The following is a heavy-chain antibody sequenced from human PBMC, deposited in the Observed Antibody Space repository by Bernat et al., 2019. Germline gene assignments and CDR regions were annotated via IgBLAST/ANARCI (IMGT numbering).Heavy chain of an antibody. J-gene: IGHJ6*03. Sequence: EVQLVESGGGLVKPGGSLRLSCAASGFTFSSYSMNWVRQAPGKGLEWVSSISSSSSYIYYADSVKGRFTISRDNDKNSLYLQMNSLRAEDTAVYYCARAEYRAYYMDVWGKGTTVTVSS. CDR1: GFTFSSYS. D-gene: IGHD6-6*01. CDR3: ARAEYRAYYMDV. V-gene: IGHV3-21*01. CDR2: ISSSSSYI.